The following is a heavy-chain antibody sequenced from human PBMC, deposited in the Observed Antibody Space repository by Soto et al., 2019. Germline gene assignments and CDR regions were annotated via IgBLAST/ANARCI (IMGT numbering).Heavy chain of an antibody. D-gene: IGHD7-27*01. V-gene: IGHV4-39*01. CDR1: GGSISSSSYY. CDR3: VRRNWGGYYYGMDV. Sequence: SETLSLTCTVSGGSISSSSYYWGWIRQPPGKGLEWIGSIYYSGSTYYNPSLKSRVTISVDTSKNQFSLKLSSETAADTAVYYCVRRNWGGYYYGMDVWGQGTTVTVSS. CDR2: IYYSGST. J-gene: IGHJ6*02.